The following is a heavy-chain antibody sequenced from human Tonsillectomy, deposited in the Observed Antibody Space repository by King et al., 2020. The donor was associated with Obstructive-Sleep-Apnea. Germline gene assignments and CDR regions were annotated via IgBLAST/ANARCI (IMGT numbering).Heavy chain of an antibody. CDR3: ASSYDSSGLEDY. J-gene: IGHJ4*02. Sequence: VQLQESGPGLVKPSETLSLTCTVSGGSVSSGSYYWSWIRQPPGKGLGWIGYIYYSGSTNYNPSLKSRVTLSVDPSKNQFSLKLSSVTAADTAVYYCASSYDSSGLEDYWGQGTLVTVSS. CDR1: GGSVSSGSYY. D-gene: IGHD3-22*01. CDR2: IYYSGST. V-gene: IGHV4-61*01.